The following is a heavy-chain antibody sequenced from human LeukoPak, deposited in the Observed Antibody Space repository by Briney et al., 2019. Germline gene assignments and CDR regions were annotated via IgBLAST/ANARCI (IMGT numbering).Heavy chain of an antibody. J-gene: IGHJ6*03. Sequence: PGGSLRLSCAASGFTFSSYSMNWARQAPGKGLEWVSYISYSSSTIYYADSVKGRFTISRDNAKNSLYLQMDSLRAEDTAVYYCARWNPVFYYMDVWGKGTTVTVSS. CDR3: ARWNPVFYYMDV. CDR2: ISYSSSTI. D-gene: IGHD1-1*01. CDR1: GFTFSSYS. V-gene: IGHV3-48*01.